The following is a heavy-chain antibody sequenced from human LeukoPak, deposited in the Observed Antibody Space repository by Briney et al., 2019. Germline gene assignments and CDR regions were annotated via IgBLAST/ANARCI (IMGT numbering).Heavy chain of an antibody. CDR3: ARAKAAAAPGDY. CDR1: GFTFRDYY. J-gene: IGHJ4*02. V-gene: IGHV3-11*04. CDR2: ISSSGSTI. Sequence: PGGSLRLSCAASGFTFRDYYMSWIRQAPGKGLEWVSYISSSGSTIYYADSVKGRFTISRDNAKSSLYLQMHSLRAEDTAVYYCARAKAAAAPGDYWGQGTLVTVSS. D-gene: IGHD6-13*01.